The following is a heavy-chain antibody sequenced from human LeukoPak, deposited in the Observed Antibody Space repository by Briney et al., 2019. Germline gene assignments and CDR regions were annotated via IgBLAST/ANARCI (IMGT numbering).Heavy chain of an antibody. CDR3: ARDRSSGWHFDY. V-gene: IGHV4-59*01. J-gene: IGHJ4*02. D-gene: IGHD6-19*01. CDR1: GGSISSYY. Sequence: SETLSLTCTVSGGSISSYYWSWIRQPPGKGLEWIGYIYYSGSTNYNPSLKSRVTISVDTSKNQFSLKLRSVTAADTAVYYCARDRSSGWHFDYWGQGTLVTASS. CDR2: IYYSGST.